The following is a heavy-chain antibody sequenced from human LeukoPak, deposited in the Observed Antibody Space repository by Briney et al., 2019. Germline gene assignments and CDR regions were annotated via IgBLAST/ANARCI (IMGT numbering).Heavy chain of an antibody. V-gene: IGHV3-23*01. CDR1: GFTISSYA. J-gene: IGHJ4*02. D-gene: IGHD2-15*01. Sequence: GSLRLSCAASGFTISSYALCWVRQAPGKGLEWVSTISDSGGDTYYADSVKGRFTISKDNSKNTLYLQMNGLISGDTAVYYCAKGSSGGRPYYFDYWAQGALVTVSS. CDR3: AKGSSGGRPYYFDY. CDR2: ISDSGGDT.